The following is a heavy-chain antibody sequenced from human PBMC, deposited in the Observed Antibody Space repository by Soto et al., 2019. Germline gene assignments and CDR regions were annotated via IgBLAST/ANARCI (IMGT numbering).Heavy chain of an antibody. CDR3: SRILAKDYGDYYDYYYMDV. J-gene: IGHJ6*03. CDR2: IFSNDEK. V-gene: IGHV2-26*01. CDR1: GFSLSNARMG. Sequence: QVTLKESGPVLVKPTETLTLTCTVSGFSLSNARMGVSWIRQPPGKALEWLAHIFSNDEKSYSTSLKSRLTITKDTSKNQVVLTMTNMDPVDTATYYCSRILAKDYGDYYDYYYMDVWGKGTTVTVSS. D-gene: IGHD4-17*01.